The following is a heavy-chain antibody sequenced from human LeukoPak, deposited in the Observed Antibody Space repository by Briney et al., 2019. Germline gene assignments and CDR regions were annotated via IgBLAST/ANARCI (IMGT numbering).Heavy chain of an antibody. CDR2: IYYSGST. V-gene: IGHV4-39*01. D-gene: IGHD5-24*01. CDR1: GGSISSSSYY. CDR3: ARRRWLPPALDY. Sequence: PSETLSLTCTVSGGSISSSSYYWGWIRQPPGKGLEWIGSIYYSGSTYYNPSLKSRVTISVNTSKNQFSLKLSSVTAADTAVYYCARRRWLPPALDYWGQGTLVTVSS. J-gene: IGHJ4*02.